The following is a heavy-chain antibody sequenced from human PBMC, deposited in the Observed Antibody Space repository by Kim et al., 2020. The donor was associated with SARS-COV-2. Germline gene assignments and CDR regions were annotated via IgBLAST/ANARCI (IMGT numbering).Heavy chain of an antibody. V-gene: IGHV3-9*01. D-gene: IGHD2-2*01. CDR1: GFTFDDYA. J-gene: IGHJ4*02. CDR3: AKERCSSTSCYANFGY. Sequence: GGSLRLSCAASGFTFDDYAMHWVRQAPGKGLEWVSGISWNSGSIGYADSVKGRFTISRDNAKNSLYLQMNSLRAEDTALYYCAKERCSSTSCYANFGYWGQGTLVTVSS. CDR2: ISWNSGSI.